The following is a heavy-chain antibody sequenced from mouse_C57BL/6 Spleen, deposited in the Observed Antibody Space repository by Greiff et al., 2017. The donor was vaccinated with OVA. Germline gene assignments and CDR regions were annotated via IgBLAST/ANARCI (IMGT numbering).Heavy chain of an antibody. Sequence: QVHVKQPGAELVRPGSSVKLSCKASGYTFTSYWMHWVKQRPIQGLEWIGNIDPSDSETHYNQKFKDKATLTVDKSSSTAYMQLSSLTSEDSAVYYCARGEGLRPFAYWGQGTLVTVSA. V-gene: IGHV1-52*01. D-gene: IGHD2-4*01. CDR2: IDPSDSET. CDR3: ARGEGLRPFAY. J-gene: IGHJ3*01. CDR1: GYTFTSYW.